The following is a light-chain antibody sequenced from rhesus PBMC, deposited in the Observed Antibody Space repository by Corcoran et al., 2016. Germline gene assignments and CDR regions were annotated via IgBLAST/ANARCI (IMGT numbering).Light chain of an antibody. CDR1: QSVRSY. V-gene: IGKV3-53*01. CDR2: GAS. CDR3: QKYTSPPT. Sequence: QVILTQSPATLSLSPGERATLSCRASQSVRSYLAWYQQTPGQTPRLPVSGASSRATGTPDRCSGSGSGTEFTLTISSLEPEDFAVYYCQKYTSPPTFGQGTKVEIK. J-gene: IGKJ1*01.